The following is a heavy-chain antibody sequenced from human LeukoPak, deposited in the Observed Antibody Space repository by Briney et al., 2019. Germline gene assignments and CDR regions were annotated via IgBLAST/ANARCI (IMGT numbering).Heavy chain of an antibody. J-gene: IGHJ4*02. CDR2: IDPSDSYT. Sequence: GESLRISCKGSGCSFTSYWIRWVRQMPGKGLEWMGRIDPSDSYTNYSPSFQGHVTISADKSISTAYLQWSSLKASDTAMYYCARQGLWFGELLPFDYWGQGTLVTVSS. V-gene: IGHV5-10-1*01. CDR3: ARQGLWFGELLPFDY. D-gene: IGHD3-10*01. CDR1: GCSFTSYW.